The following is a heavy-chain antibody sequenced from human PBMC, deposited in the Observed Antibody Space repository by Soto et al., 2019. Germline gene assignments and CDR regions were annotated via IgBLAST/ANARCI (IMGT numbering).Heavy chain of an antibody. CDR3: AKDTDGFAP. CDR2: ISYDGSNK. J-gene: IGHJ5*02. D-gene: IGHD2-8*02. V-gene: IGHV3-30*18. Sequence: QVQLVESGGGVVQPGRSLRLSCAASGFTFSSYGMHWVRQAPGKGLEWVAVISYDGSNKYYADSVKGRFTISRDNSKNPLYLKINGLRAEDRALYYCAKDTDGFAPGGQGTLVTVPS. CDR1: GFTFSSYG.